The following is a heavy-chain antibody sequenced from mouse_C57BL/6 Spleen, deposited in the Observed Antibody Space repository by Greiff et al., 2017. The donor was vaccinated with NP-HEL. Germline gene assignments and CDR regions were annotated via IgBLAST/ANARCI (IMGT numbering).Heavy chain of an antibody. D-gene: IGHD5-1-1*01. V-gene: IGHV6-3*01. CDR3: TGEIPRGYFDV. J-gene: IGHJ1*03. CDR1: GFTFSNYW. Sequence: EVQGVESGGGLVQPGGSMKLSCVASGFTFSNYWMNWVRQSPEKGLEWVAQIRLKSDNYATHYAESVKGRFTISRDDSKSSVYLHMNNLRAEDTGIYYCTGEIPRGYFDVWGTGTTVTVSS. CDR2: IRLKSDNYAT.